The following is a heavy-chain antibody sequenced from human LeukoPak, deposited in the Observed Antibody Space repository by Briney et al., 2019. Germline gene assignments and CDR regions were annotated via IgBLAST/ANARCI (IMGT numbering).Heavy chain of an antibody. Sequence: PGGSLRLSCAASGFTVSSNYMSWVRQAPGKGLEWVSVIYSGGSTYYADSVKGRFTISRDNSKNTLYLQMNSQRAEDTAVYYCARDYYGSGSYYNPTGNDAFDIWGQGTMVTVSS. CDR2: IYSGGST. CDR3: ARDYYGSGSYYNPTGNDAFDI. V-gene: IGHV3-66*01. CDR1: GFTVSSNY. D-gene: IGHD3-10*01. J-gene: IGHJ3*02.